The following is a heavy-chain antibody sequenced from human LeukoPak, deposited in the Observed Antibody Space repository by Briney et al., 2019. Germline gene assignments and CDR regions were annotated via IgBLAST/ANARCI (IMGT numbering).Heavy chain of an antibody. J-gene: IGHJ5*02. V-gene: IGHV4-61*02. D-gene: IGHD1-26*01. Sequence: SQTLSLTCTVSGGSINSGSYYWSWIRQPAGKGLEWIGRIYRSGRTNYNPSLKSRVTISVDTSKNQFSLKLGSVTAADTAVYYCARDLGGTNSSENWFDPWGQGTLVTVSS. CDR1: GGSINSGSYY. CDR3: ARDLGGTNSSENWFDP. CDR2: IYRSGRT.